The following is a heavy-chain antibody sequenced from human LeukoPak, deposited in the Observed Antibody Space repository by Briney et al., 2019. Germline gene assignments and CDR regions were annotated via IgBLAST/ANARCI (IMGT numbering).Heavy chain of an antibody. Sequence: SQTLSLTCTVSGGSISSGGYYWSWIRQPPGKGLEWIGSIYYSGSTYYNPSLKSRVTISVDTSKNQFSLKLSSVTAADTAVYYCARGHGPGGVVPAAFDYWGQGTLVTVSS. CDR2: IYYSGST. CDR3: ARGHGPGGVVPAAFDY. CDR1: GGSISSGGYY. J-gene: IGHJ4*02. D-gene: IGHD2-2*01. V-gene: IGHV4-30-2*03.